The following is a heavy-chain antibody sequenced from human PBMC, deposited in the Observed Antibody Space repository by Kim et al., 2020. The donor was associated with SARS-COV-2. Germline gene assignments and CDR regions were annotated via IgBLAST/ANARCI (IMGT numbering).Heavy chain of an antibody. J-gene: IGHJ5*02. CDR1: GGSISSYY. V-gene: IGHV4-59*01. CDR3: ARVALGYCSSTSCHKGFDP. Sequence: SETLSLTCTVSGGSISSYYWSWIRQPPGKGLEWIGYIYCSGSTNYNPSLKSRVTISVDTSKNQFSLKLNSVTAADTAVYYCARVALGYCSSTSCHKGFDPWGQGTLVTVSS. CDR2: IYCSGST. D-gene: IGHD2-2*01.